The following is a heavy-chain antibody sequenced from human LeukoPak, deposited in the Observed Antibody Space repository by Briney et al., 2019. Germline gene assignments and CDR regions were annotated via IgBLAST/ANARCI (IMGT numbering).Heavy chain of an antibody. D-gene: IGHD2/OR15-2a*01. V-gene: IGHV3-30*02. J-gene: IGHJ3*02. Sequence: GGSLRLSCAASGFTFSIYGVHWVRQAPGKGLEWVSFIRYDGTSKFYADSVKGRFTISRDNSKNTLYLQMNSLRAEDTAVYYCAKNGNTFDIWGQGTTVTVSS. CDR1: GFTFSIYG. CDR2: IRYDGTSK. CDR3: AKNGNTFDI.